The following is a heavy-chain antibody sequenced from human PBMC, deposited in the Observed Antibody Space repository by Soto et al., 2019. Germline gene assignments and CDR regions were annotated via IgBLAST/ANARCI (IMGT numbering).Heavy chain of an antibody. CDR3: ARDRSGGSYYGDFDY. CDR2: IYYSGST. V-gene: IGHV4-59*01. CDR1: GGSISSYY. J-gene: IGHJ4*02. D-gene: IGHD1-26*01. Sequence: SETLSLTCTVSGGSISSYYWSWIRQPPGKGLEWIGYIYYSGSTNYNPSLKSRVTISVDTSKNQFSLKLSSVTAADTAVYYCARDRSGGSYYGDFDYWGQGTLVTVS.